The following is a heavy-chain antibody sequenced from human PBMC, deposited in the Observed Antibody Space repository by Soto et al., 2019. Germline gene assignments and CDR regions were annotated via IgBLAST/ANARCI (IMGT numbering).Heavy chain of an antibody. D-gene: IGHD1-1*01. Sequence: EVQLLESGGGLVQPGGSLRLSCAASGFTFSNYAMTWVRQAPGKGLEWVSAISGSGGSTYYADSVKGRFTISRDNSKNQLYSQTDSLGPEEPAVYYGANPPPTLESTTYCFLRMDVWGQGSTVTVSS. CDR3: ANPPPTLESTTYCFLRMDV. CDR2: ISGSGGST. J-gene: IGHJ6*02. CDR1: GFTFSNYA. V-gene: IGHV3-23*01.